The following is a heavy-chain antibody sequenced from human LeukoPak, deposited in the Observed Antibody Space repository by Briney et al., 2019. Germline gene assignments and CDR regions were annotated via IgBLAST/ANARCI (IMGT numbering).Heavy chain of an antibody. CDR3: ARRAVAGPTYFDY. V-gene: IGHV4-34*01. CDR1: GGSFSGYY. J-gene: IGHJ4*02. CDR2: INHSGST. D-gene: IGHD6-19*01. Sequence: SETLSLTCAVYGGSFSGYYWSWIRQPPGRGLEWIGEINHSGSTNYNPSLKSRVTISVDTSKNQFSLKLSSVTAADTAVYYCARRAVAGPTYFDYWGQETLVTVSS.